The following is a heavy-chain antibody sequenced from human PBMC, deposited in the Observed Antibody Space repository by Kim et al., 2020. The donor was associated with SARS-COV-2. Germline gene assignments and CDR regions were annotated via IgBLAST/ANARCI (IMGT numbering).Heavy chain of an antibody. CDR1: GDSVSSNSAA. D-gene: IGHD3-22*01. Sequence: SQTLSLTCAISGDSVSSNSAAWNWIRQSPSRGLEWLGRTYYRSKWYNDYAVSVKSRITINPDTSKNQFSLQLNSVTPEDTAVYYCARDTYYYDSSGYYTGAFDIWGQGTMVTVSS. CDR3: ARDTYYYDSSGYYTGAFDI. CDR2: TYYRSKWYN. J-gene: IGHJ3*02. V-gene: IGHV6-1*01.